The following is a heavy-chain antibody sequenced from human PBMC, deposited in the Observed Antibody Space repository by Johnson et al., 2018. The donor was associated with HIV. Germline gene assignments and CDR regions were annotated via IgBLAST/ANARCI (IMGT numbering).Heavy chain of an antibody. V-gene: IGHV3-66*02. CDR2: IFSVGDV. D-gene: IGHD3-9*01. Sequence: EQLVESGGGLVQPGGSLRLSCAASGITVGTNYMSWVRQAPGKGLEWVSVIFSVGDVYYADSVKGRFTISRDNSKNMVYLQMNSLRPEDTAVYYCARDGRDLVRRGSFDVWGQGTVVTVSS. J-gene: IGHJ3*01. CDR1: GITVGTNY. CDR3: ARDGRDLVRRGSFDV.